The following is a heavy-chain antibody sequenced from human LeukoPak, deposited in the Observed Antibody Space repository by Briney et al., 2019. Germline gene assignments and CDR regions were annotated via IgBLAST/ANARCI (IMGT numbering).Heavy chain of an antibody. D-gene: IGHD6-13*01. CDR2: ISYSGNT. CDR3: ARQSAAAWYYFDY. V-gene: IGHV4-59*08. Sequence: PSETLSLTCTVSVVSISSYYWSWIRQPPGKGLEWIGYISYSGNTNYNPSLKSRITISGDTSKNQFSLKLGSVTAADTAVYYCARQSAAAWYYFDYWGQGTLVTVSS. J-gene: IGHJ4*02. CDR1: VVSISSYY.